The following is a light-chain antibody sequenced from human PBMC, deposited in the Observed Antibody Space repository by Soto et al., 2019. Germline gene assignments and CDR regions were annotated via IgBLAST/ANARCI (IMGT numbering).Light chain of an antibody. V-gene: IGLV4-69*01. CDR2: LRSDGSH. CDR3: QTWDTGARVV. CDR1: SGHSSYA. J-gene: IGLJ2*01. Sequence: QPVLTQSPSASASLGASVKLTCTLSSGHSSYAIAWHQQQPEKGPRYLMKLRSDGSHSKGDGIPDRFSGSSSGAERYPTISSLQSEDEADYYCQTWDTGARVVFGGGTKRTVL.